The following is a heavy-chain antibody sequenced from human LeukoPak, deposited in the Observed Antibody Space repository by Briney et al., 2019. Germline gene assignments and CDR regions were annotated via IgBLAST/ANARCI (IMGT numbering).Heavy chain of an antibody. V-gene: IGHV3-21*04. D-gene: IGHD5-24*01. CDR2: ISSSSSYI. CDR3: ARDGTQWLQHNWYFDL. Sequence: PGGSLRLSCAASGFTFSSYNMNWVRQAPGKGLEWVSSISSSSSYIYYVDSVKGRFTISRDNAKNSLYLQMNSLRAEDTALYHCARDGTQWLQHNWYFDLWGRGTLVTVSS. CDR1: GFTFSSYN. J-gene: IGHJ2*01.